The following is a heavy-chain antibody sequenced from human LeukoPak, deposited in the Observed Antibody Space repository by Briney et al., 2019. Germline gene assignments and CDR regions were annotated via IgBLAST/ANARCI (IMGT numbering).Heavy chain of an antibody. Sequence: GGSVRLSCAASGFSVRLNYMNWVRQAPGKGLEWDSILDSGSDTYYADSVKGRFTISRDSSKNMLFLHMNSLRAEDTAVYYCARVGDHFRRYLDLWGRGTLVTVSS. J-gene: IGHJ2*01. CDR3: ARVGDHFRRYLDL. CDR2: LDSGSDT. V-gene: IGHV3-53*01. CDR1: GFSVRLNY. D-gene: IGHD3-10*01.